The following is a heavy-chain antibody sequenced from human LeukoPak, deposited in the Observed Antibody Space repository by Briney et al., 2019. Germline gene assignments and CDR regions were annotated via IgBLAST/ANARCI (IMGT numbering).Heavy chain of an antibody. D-gene: IGHD4-17*01. V-gene: IGHV3-23*01. Sequence: GGSLRLSCAASGFTFNNYAMNWVRQAPGKGLEWVSSISGGGETTYYADSAKGRFTISRDNSQNTLCLQMNSLRTEDTAVYYCARDYADYVGYFFFDYWGQGTLVTVSS. CDR1: GFTFNNYA. CDR3: ARDYADYVGYFFFDY. CDR2: ISGGGETT. J-gene: IGHJ4*02.